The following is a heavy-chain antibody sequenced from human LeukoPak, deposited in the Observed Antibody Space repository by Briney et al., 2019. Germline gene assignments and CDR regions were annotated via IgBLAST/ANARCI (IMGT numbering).Heavy chain of an antibody. J-gene: IGHJ4*02. CDR3: AKGARVGAGKYYFDY. Sequence: PGGSLRLSCAASGFTFSSSAMSWVRQAPGEGLEWVSSISGTGASTYYADSVKGRFTISRDSSKNTLYLQMNSLRAEDTAVYYCAKGARVGAGKYYFDYWGQGTLVTVSS. V-gene: IGHV3-23*01. CDR1: GFTFSSSA. CDR2: ISGTGAST. D-gene: IGHD1-1*01.